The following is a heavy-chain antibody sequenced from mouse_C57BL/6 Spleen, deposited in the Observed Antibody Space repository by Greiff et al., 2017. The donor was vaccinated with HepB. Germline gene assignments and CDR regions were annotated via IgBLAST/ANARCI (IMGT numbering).Heavy chain of an antibody. Sequence: QVHVKQSGAELVRPGASVTLSCKASGYTFTDYEMHWVKQTPVHGLEWIGAIDPETGGTAYNQKFKGKAILTADKSSSTAYMELRSLTSEDSAVYYCTRWGTTVDYWGQGTTLTVSS. J-gene: IGHJ2*01. CDR3: TRWGTTVDY. CDR2: IDPETGGT. CDR1: GYTFTDYE. V-gene: IGHV1-15*01. D-gene: IGHD1-1*01.